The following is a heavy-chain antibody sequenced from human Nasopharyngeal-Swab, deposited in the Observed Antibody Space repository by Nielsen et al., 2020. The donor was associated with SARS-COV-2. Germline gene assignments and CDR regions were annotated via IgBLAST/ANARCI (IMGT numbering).Heavy chain of an antibody. CDR3: ARVESYGDYGSLF. J-gene: IGHJ2*01. CDR1: GFTFSSYW. CDR2: VKQDGSEK. V-gene: IGHV3-7*01. Sequence: GGSLRLSCAASGFTFSSYWMNWVRQAPGKGLEWVANVKQDGSEKYYVDSVKGRFTISRDNAKSSLYLQMNSLRAEDTSVYYCARVESYGDYGSLFWGRGTLVTVSS. D-gene: IGHD4-17*01.